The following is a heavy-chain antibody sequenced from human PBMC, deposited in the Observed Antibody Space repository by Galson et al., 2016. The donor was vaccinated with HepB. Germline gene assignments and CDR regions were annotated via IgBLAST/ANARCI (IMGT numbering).Heavy chain of an antibody. D-gene: IGHD5-18*01. CDR3: ARDPKRYSYGYGWFDV. Sequence: SLRLSCAASGFTFNNYAMTWVRQAPGKGLEWVSSVSGSGGTTYYADSVKGRFTISRDNSKNTLYLQMNSLRAEDTAIYYCARDPKRYSYGYGWFDVWGQGTLVTVSS. CDR2: VSGSGGTT. J-gene: IGHJ5*02. CDR1: GFTFNNYA. V-gene: IGHV3-23*01.